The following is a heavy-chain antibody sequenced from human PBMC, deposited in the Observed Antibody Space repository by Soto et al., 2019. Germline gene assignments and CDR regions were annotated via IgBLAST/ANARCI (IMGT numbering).Heavy chain of an antibody. CDR3: ARDRYYCSRTSCSSRFDY. CDR1: GFTFSSYA. D-gene: IGHD2-2*01. J-gene: IGHJ4*02. Sequence: QVQLVESGGGVVQPGRSLRLSCAASGFTFSSYAMHWVRQAPGKGLEWVAVISYDGSKKYYADSVKGRFTISRDNSKNTLYLHMNGLRAEDTAVYYCARDRYYCSRTSCSSRFDYLGQGALVTVFS. V-gene: IGHV3-30-3*01. CDR2: ISYDGSKK.